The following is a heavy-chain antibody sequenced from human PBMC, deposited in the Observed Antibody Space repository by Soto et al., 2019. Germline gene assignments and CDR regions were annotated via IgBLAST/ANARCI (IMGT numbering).Heavy chain of an antibody. V-gene: IGHV4-61*03. CDR1: SGSVSSSRYY. D-gene: IGHD3-9*01. CDR2: IYDSGST. CDR3: ARHPLTWHFDY. Sequence: SETLSLTCNVSSGSVSSSRYYWSWIRQPPGKGLEWIGYIYDSGSTNYSPSLKSRVTISVDTSKNHFSLKLSSVTAADTAVYYCARHPLTWHFDYWGQGTLVTVSS. J-gene: IGHJ4*02.